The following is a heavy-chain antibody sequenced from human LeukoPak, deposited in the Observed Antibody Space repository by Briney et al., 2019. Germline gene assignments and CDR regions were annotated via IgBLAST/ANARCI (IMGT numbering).Heavy chain of an antibody. J-gene: IGHJ6*03. CDR3: AKDNAEQWLVRSYYYYYMDV. D-gene: IGHD6-19*01. Sequence: PGGSLRLSCAASGFTFDDYAMHWVRQAPGKGLEWVSLISGDGGSTYYADSVKGRFTISRDNSKNSLYLQMNSLRTEDTALCYCAKDNAEQWLVRSYYYYYMDVWGKGTTVTVSS. CDR1: GFTFDDYA. V-gene: IGHV3-43*02. CDR2: ISGDGGST.